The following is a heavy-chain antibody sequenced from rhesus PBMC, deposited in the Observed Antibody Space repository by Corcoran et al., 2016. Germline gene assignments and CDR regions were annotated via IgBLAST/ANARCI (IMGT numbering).Heavy chain of an antibody. CDR3: ARGGWRYYFDY. D-gene: IGHD6-31*01. Sequence: QVTLKESGPALVKPTQTLTLTCTFSGFSLSTSGMGVGWIRQPPGKALEWLASSYWVDDKYARTSLKSRLTIIKDTAKNQVVLTMTNMDPVDTATYYCARGGWRYYFDYWGQGVLVTVSS. CDR2: SYWVDDK. CDR1: GFSLSTSGMG. J-gene: IGHJ4*01. V-gene: IGHV2S1*01.